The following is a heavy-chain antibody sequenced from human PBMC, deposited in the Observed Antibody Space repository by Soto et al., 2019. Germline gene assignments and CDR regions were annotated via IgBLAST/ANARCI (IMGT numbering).Heavy chain of an antibody. D-gene: IGHD6-13*01. V-gene: IGHV3-48*02. CDR1: GFTFSSYS. J-gene: IGHJ6*02. CDR3: ARDRRAALGPEVYYYYYGMDV. Sequence: GGSLRLSCAASGFTFSSYSMNWVRQAPGKGLEWVSYISSSSSTIYYADSVKGRFTISRDNAKNSLYLQMNSLIDEDTAVYYCARDRRAALGPEVYYYYYGMDVWGQGTTVTVSS. CDR2: ISSSSSTI.